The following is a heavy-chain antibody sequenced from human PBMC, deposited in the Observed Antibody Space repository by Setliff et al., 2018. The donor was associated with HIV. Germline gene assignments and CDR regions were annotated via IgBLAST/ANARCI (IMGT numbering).Heavy chain of an antibody. CDR3: ARAVQLGYFDY. D-gene: IGHD6-6*01. CDR1: GGSISSGSYY. J-gene: IGHJ4*02. Sequence: SETLSLTCTVSGGSISSGSYYWSWIRQPAGKGLEWIGRIYTSGRTNYNPSLKSRVTISVDTSKNQFSLKLSSVTAADTAVYYCARAVQLGYFDYWGQGTLVTVSS. V-gene: IGHV4-61*02. CDR2: IYTSGRT.